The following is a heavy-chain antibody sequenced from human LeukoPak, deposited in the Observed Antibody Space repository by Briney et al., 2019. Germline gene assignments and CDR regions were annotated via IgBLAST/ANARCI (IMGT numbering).Heavy chain of an antibody. CDR3: ARGLAANYYFYYMDV. CDR1: GYTFTTYA. CDR2: INTANGNT. V-gene: IGHV1-3*03. D-gene: IGHD2-15*01. J-gene: IGHJ6*03. Sequence: ASVKVSCKASGYTFTTYAIHWVRQAPGQRLEWMGWINTANGNTKYSQEFQGRVTITRDTSASTAYMELSSLRSEDMAVYYCARGLAANYYFYYMDVWGKGTTVTVSS.